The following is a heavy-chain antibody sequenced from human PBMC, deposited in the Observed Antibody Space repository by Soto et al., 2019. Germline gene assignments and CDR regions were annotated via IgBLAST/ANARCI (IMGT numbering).Heavy chain of an antibody. CDR1: GFTFDDYA. V-gene: IGHV3-9*01. CDR2: ISWNSGSI. D-gene: IGHD6-6*01. CDR3: AKDSGARPSFLDY. Sequence: VQLVESGGGLVQPGRSLRLSCAASGFTFDDYAMHWVRQAPGKGLEWVSGISWNSGSIGYADSVKGRFTISRDNAKNSLYLQMNSLRAEDTALYYCAKDSGARPSFLDYWGQGTLVTVSS. J-gene: IGHJ4*02.